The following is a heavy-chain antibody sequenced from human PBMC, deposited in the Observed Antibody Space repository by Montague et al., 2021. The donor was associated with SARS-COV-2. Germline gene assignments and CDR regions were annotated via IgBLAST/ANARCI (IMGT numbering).Heavy chain of an antibody. D-gene: IGHD3-9*01. V-gene: IGHV2-70*04. CDR1: GFSLSTSGMR. Sequence: PALLKPTQTLTLTCTFSGFSLSTSGMRASWIRQPPGKALEWLAXXXWXXXKFXSTSLKTRLTISRDTSTNQVVLTMTNMDPVGTATYYCARSYYDILTAYYTPFDYGGQGTLVTVSS. CDR2: XXWXXXK. CDR3: ARSYYDILTAYYTPFDY. J-gene: IGHJ4*02.